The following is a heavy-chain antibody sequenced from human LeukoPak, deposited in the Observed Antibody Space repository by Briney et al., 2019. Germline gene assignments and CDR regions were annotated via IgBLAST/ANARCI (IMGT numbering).Heavy chain of an antibody. J-gene: IGHJ4*02. CDR3: AREDGYSSSWYSDY. CDR1: GFTFSDYY. D-gene: IGHD6-13*01. V-gene: IGHV3-11*05. Sequence: GGSLRLSCAASGFTFSDYYMSWIRQAPGKGLEWVSDISSTSIYTNYADSVKGRFTISRDNAKNSLYLQMNSLRAEVTAVYYCAREDGYSSSWYSDYWGQGTLVTVSP. CDR2: ISSTSIYT.